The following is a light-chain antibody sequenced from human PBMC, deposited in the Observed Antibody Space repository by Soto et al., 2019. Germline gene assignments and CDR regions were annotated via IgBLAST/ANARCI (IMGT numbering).Light chain of an antibody. CDR3: SSYAGSKVV. CDR1: SSDVGGYNY. J-gene: IGLJ2*01. V-gene: IGLV2-8*01. CDR2: EVS. Sequence: QSVLTQPPSASGSPGQSVTISCTGTSSDVGGYNYVSWYQQHPGKAPKLMISEVSKRPSGVPDRFSGSKSGNTASLTVSGLQAEDEAEYYCSSYAGSKVVFGGGTKVTVL.